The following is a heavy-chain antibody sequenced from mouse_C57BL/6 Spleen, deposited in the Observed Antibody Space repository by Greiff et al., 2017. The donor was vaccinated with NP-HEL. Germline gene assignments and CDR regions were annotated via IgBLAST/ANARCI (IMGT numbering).Heavy chain of an antibody. V-gene: IGHV1-15*01. D-gene: IGHD2-14*01. CDR1: GYTFTDYE. CDR3: TRIGAMDY. CDR2: IDPETGGT. Sequence: QVQLQQSGAELVRPGASVTLSCKASGYTFTDYEMHWVKQTPVHGLEWIGAIDPETGGTAYNQKFKGQAILTADKSSSTAYMELRSLTSEDSAVYYCTRIGAMDYWGQGTSVTVSS. J-gene: IGHJ4*01.